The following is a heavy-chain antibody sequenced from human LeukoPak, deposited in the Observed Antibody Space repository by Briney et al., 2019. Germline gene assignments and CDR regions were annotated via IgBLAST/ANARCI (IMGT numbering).Heavy chain of an antibody. V-gene: IGHV4-38-2*02. CDR3: ARVLRGYSGYDYNYYGMDV. D-gene: IGHD5-12*01. CDR1: GYSISSGYY. CDR2: IYHSGST. J-gene: IGHJ6*02. Sequence: SETLSLTCTVSGYSISSGYYWGWIRQPPGKGLEWIGSIYHSGSTYYKSSLKSRVTISVDTSKNQFSLKLNSVTAADTAVYYCARVLRGYSGYDYNYYGMDVWGQGTTVTVSS.